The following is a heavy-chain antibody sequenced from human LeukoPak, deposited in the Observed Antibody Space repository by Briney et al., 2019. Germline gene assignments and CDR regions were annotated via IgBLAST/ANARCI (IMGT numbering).Heavy chain of an antibody. CDR2: IIPIFGTA. CDR3: ARTKKSIAVAGTVFHGVDV. Sequence: SVKVSCKASGGTFSSYAISWVRQAPGQGLEWMGGIIPIFGTANHAQKFQGRVTITADESTSTAYMELSSLRSEDTAVYYCARTKKSIAVAGTVFHGVDVWGQGTTVTVSS. J-gene: IGHJ6*02. V-gene: IGHV1-69*01. D-gene: IGHD6-19*01. CDR1: GGTFSSYA.